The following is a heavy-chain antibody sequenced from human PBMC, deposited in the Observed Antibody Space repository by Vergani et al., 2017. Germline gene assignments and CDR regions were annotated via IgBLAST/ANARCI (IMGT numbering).Heavy chain of an antibody. D-gene: IGHD3-22*01. Sequence: QLQLQESGPGLVKPSETLSLTCTVSGGSISSSSYYWGWIRPPRGKGLEWIGSIYYSGSTYYNPSLKSRVTISVDTSKNQFSLKLSSVTAADTAVYYCARVQSSGSAPYWGQGTLVTVSS. CDR2: IYYSGST. CDR3: ARVQSSGSAPY. J-gene: IGHJ4*02. CDR1: GGSISSSSYY. V-gene: IGHV4-39*07.